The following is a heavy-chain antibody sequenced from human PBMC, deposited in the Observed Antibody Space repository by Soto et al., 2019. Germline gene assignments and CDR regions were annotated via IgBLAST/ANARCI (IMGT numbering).Heavy chain of an antibody. CDR2: MNPNSGNT. V-gene: IGHV1-8*01. CDR3: ARATRRNWFDP. J-gene: IGHJ5*02. CDR1: GYTFTSYD. D-gene: IGHD4-17*01. Sequence: ASVKVSCKASGYTFTSYDINWVRQATGQGLEWMGWMNPNSGNTGYAQKFQGWVTMTRDTSISTAHMELSRLRSDDTAVYYCARATRRNWFDPWGQGTLVTVSS.